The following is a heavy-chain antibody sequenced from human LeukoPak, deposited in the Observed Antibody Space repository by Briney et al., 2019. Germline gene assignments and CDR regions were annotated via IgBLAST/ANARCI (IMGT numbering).Heavy chain of an antibody. CDR3: AKTGNLVFDY. CDR1: GFTVSSNY. Sequence: PGGSLRLSCAASGFTVSSNYMSWVRQAPGKGLEWVSYISSSSSTIYYADSVKGRFTISRDNAKNSLYLQMNSLRAEDTAVYYCAKTGNLVFDYWGQGTLVTVSS. D-gene: IGHD1-14*01. V-gene: IGHV3-48*04. J-gene: IGHJ4*02. CDR2: ISSSSSTI.